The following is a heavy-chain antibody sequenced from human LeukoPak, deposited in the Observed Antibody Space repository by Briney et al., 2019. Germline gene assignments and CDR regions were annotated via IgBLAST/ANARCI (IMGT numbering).Heavy chain of an antibody. CDR2: IYSSGST. V-gene: IGHV4-59*08. Sequence: SETLSPTCTVSGGSISSYYWSWIRQPPGKGLEWIGFIYSSGSTKYNPSLKSRVTISVDTSKNQFSLKLSSVTAADTAVYYCARHIKRAAAMYYFDYWGQGTLVTVSS. CDR3: ARHIKRAAAMYYFDY. D-gene: IGHD6-13*01. J-gene: IGHJ4*02. CDR1: GGSISSYY.